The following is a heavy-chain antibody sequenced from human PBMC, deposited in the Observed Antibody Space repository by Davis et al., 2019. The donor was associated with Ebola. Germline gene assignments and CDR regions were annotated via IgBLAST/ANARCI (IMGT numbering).Heavy chain of an antibody. Sequence: PGGSLRLSCAASGFTFSSYWMSWVRQAPGKGLEWVANIKQDGSEKYYVDSVKGRFTISRDNAKNSLYLQMNSLRAEDTAVYYCAREGYYHDSSGYYPIFDYWGQGTLVTVSS. CDR1: GFTFSSYW. V-gene: IGHV3-7*01. CDR3: AREGYYHDSSGYYPIFDY. CDR2: IKQDGSEK. D-gene: IGHD3-22*01. J-gene: IGHJ4*02.